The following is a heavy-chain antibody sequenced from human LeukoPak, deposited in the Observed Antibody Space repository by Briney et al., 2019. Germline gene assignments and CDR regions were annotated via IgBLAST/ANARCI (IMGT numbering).Heavy chain of an antibody. J-gene: IGHJ5*02. CDR3: ARAKPDISTGYLNWFDP. V-gene: IGHV4-59*01. D-gene: IGHD3-9*01. CDR1: GGSISSYY. Sequence: SETLSLTCTVSGGSISSYYWSWIRQPPGKGLEWIGYIYYSGSTNYNPSLKSRVTISVDTSKNQFSLKLSSVTAADTAVYYCARAKPDISTGYLNWFDPWGQGTLVTVSS. CDR2: IYYSGST.